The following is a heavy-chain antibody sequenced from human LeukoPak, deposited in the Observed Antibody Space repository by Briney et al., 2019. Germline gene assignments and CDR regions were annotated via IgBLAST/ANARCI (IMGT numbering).Heavy chain of an antibody. Sequence: GGSLRLSCAASGFTFSSYAMSWVRQAPGKGLERVSAISGSGGSTYYADSVKGRFTISRDNSKNTLYVQMNSLRAEDTAVYYCARRVRYCSRTSCQLDYWGQGILVTVSS. V-gene: IGHV3-23*01. CDR1: GFTFSSYA. CDR2: ISGSGGST. D-gene: IGHD2-2*01. CDR3: ARRVRYCSRTSCQLDY. J-gene: IGHJ4*02.